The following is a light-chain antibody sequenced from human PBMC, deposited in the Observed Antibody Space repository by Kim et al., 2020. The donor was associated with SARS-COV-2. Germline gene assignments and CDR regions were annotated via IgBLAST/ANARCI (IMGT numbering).Light chain of an antibody. Sequence: QSVLTQPPSASGTPGQRVTISCSGSSSDIGTNYVYWYQQFPGAAPKLLVYRNNQRPSGVPDRFSGSKSGTATSLVISGLRSEDEADYYCASWDESLSGPVFGGGTQLTVL. CDR3: ASWDESLSGPV. J-gene: IGLJ7*01. CDR2: RNN. CDR1: SSDIGTNY. V-gene: IGLV1-47*01.